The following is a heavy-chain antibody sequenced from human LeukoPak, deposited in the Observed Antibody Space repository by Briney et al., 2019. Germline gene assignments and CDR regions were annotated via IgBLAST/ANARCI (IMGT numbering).Heavy chain of an antibody. CDR3: AKEDFGSWYLFDS. V-gene: IGHV3-23*01. CDR1: GFTFSSYA. J-gene: IGHJ4*02. Sequence: GGSLRLSCAASGFTFSSYAMSWVRQAPGKGLEWVSGISSSGSSGTTTYYADSVRGRFTISRDNSKNTLYLQMNSLKVEDTAVYYCAKEDFGSWYLFDSWGQGTLVTVSS. CDR2: ISSSGSSGTTT. D-gene: IGHD6-13*01.